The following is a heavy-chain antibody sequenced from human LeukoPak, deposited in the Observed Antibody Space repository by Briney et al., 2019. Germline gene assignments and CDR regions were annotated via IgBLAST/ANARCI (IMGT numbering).Heavy chain of an antibody. Sequence: ASVKVSCKASGYTFTSYYMHWVRQAPGQGLEWMGIINPSGGSTSYAQKLQGRVTMTRDMSTSTVYMELSSLRSDDTAVYYCARTRGTHISMAYLDSWGQGTLVTVSS. CDR2: INPSGGST. J-gene: IGHJ4*02. V-gene: IGHV1-46*01. D-gene: IGHD2/OR15-2a*01. CDR1: GYTFTSYY. CDR3: ARTRGTHISMAYLDS.